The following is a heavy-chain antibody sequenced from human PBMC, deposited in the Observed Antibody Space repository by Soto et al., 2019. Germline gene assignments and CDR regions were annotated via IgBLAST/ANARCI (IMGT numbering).Heavy chain of an antibody. CDR2: IGTSGTPT. V-gene: IGHV3-23*04. CDR3: TRILWSSRRDALDI. CDR1: GFTFRSYA. J-gene: IGHJ6*02. Sequence: EAQLVESGGALVQPGGSLRLSCIASGFTFRSYAMAWVRQAPGEDLEWVSAIGTSGTPTLYADSVKSRFSISRDDSRNTVSLQMNSLGVEDTATYYCTRILWSSRRDALDIWGQGTTVTVSS. D-gene: IGHD2-21*01.